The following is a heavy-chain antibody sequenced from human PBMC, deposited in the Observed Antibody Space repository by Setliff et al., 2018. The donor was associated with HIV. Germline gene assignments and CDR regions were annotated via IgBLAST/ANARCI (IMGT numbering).Heavy chain of an antibody. CDR2: IVPSSGDT. J-gene: IGHJ4*02. D-gene: IGHD6-19*01. V-gene: IGHV1-2*02. Sequence: ASVKVSCKASGYSFTGSYLHWVRQAPGQGLEWLGGIVPSSGDTNYAQKFRGRVTMTRDMSTTTVYMDLNSLTSEDTAVYYCARETAGGHWDEYWGQGTLVTVSS. CDR1: GYSFTGSY. CDR3: ARETAGGHWDEY.